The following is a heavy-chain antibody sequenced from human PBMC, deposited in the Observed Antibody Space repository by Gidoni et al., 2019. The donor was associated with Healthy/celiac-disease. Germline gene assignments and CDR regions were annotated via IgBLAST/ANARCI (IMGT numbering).Heavy chain of an antibody. J-gene: IGHJ3*02. CDR1: GGSISSYY. Sequence: QVQLQESGPGLVKPSETLSLTCTVSGGSISSYYWSWIRQPPGKGLEWIGYIYYSGSTNYNPSLKSRVTISVDTSKNQFSLKLSSVTAADTAVYYCARVRRGEYQLHLDAFDIWGQGTMVTVSS. D-gene: IGHD2-2*01. V-gene: IGHV4-59*01. CDR2: IYYSGST. CDR3: ARVRRGEYQLHLDAFDI.